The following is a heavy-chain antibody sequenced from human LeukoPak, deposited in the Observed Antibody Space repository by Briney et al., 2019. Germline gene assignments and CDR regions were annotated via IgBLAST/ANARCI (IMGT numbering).Heavy chain of an antibody. CDR1: GFTFSSYA. CDR3: ARDLDYVYVWGSVHFDH. J-gene: IGHJ4*02. D-gene: IGHD3-16*01. Sequence: GGSLSLSCAASGFTFSSYALHWVRQAPGKGLEWVAVISYDGSNKYYADSVKGRFTISRDNSKNTLYLQMNSLRAEDTAVYYCARDLDYVYVWGSVHFDHGGQGTLVTVSS. V-gene: IGHV3-30-3*01. CDR2: ISYDGSNK.